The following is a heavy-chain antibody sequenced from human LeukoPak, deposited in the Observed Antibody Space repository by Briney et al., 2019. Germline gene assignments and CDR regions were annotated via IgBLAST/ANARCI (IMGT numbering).Heavy chain of an antibody. J-gene: IGHJ4*02. CDR2: IYHSGST. CDR1: GGSISSGGYS. Sequence: PSQTLSLTCAVSGGSISSGGYSWRWLRQPPGKGLEWIGYIYHSGSTNYNPSLKSRVTISVDTSKNQFSLKLSSVTAADAAVYYCARGSSGWSYWGQGTLVTVSS. D-gene: IGHD6-19*01. V-gene: IGHV4-30-2*01. CDR3: ARGSSGWSY.